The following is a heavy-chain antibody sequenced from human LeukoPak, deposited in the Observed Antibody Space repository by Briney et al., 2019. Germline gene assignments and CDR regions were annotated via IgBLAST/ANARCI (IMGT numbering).Heavy chain of an antibody. CDR1: GYTFTNFD. Sequence: GASVKVSCKASGYTFTNFDINWVRQAPGQRLEWMGWINAGNGNRKYSQKFQDRVTITREPSATTAYMELNSLTSEDTAVYYCARVSDDSGWNFDYWGQGTLVTVSS. D-gene: IGHD6-19*01. CDR3: ARVSDDSGWNFDY. J-gene: IGHJ4*02. CDR2: INAGNGNR. V-gene: IGHV1-3*01.